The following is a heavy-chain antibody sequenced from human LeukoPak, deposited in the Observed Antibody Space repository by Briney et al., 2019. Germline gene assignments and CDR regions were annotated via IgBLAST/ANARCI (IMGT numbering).Heavy chain of an antibody. CDR2: IWYDGSNK. Sequence: PGGSLRLSCAASGFTFSSYGMHWVRQAPGKGLEWVAVIWYDGSNKYYADSVKGRFTISRDNSKNTLYLQMNSLRAEDTAVYYCARHIYSSGYYLDYWGQGTLVTVSS. J-gene: IGHJ4*02. V-gene: IGHV3-33*01. CDR1: GFTFSSYG. CDR3: ARHIYSSGYYLDY. D-gene: IGHD3-22*01.